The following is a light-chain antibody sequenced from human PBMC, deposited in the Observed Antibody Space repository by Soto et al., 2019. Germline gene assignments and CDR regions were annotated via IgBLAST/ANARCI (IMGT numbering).Light chain of an antibody. Sequence: DIQMTQSPSSLSASLGDRVTITCRVSQGISNYLAWYQQKPGKVPKLLIYGASTLQSGVPSRFGGGGSGTDFTLTISSLQPEDVATYYCQKYNSAPWTFGQGTKVDI. CDR3: QKYNSAPWT. CDR2: GAS. V-gene: IGKV1-27*01. CDR1: QGISNY. J-gene: IGKJ1*01.